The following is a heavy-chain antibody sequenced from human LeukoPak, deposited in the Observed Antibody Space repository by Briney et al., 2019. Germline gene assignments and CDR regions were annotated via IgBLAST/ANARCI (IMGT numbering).Heavy chain of an antibody. Sequence: PSETLSLTCAVSGASISSSNWWSWVRQPPGKGLEWIGEIYHSGSTNYNPSLKSRVTISVDTSKNQFSLKLSSVTAADTAVYYCAREARIAARPGFDYWGQGTLVTVSS. CDR3: AREARIAARPGFDY. CDR2: IYHSGST. J-gene: IGHJ4*02. D-gene: IGHD6-6*01. CDR1: GASISSSNW. V-gene: IGHV4-4*02.